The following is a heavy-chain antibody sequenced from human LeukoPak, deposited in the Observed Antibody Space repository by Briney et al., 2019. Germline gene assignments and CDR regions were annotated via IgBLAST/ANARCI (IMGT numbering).Heavy chain of an antibody. CDR3: VRESGNGGHPLFDH. V-gene: IGHV4-38-2*02. J-gene: IGHJ4*02. D-gene: IGHD4-23*01. Sequence: SETLSLTCSVSDYSITAGYYWGWIRPPPGKGLERIGSLFHSGATYFTPSLKSRVAMSVDTSRNQSSLSLHSVTAADAAIYYCVRESGNGGHPLFDHWGQGTPVTVSS. CDR1: DYSITAGYY. CDR2: LFHSGAT.